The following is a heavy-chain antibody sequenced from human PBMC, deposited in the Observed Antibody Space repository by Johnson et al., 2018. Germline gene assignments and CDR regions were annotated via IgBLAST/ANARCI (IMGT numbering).Heavy chain of an antibody. J-gene: IGHJ3*02. CDR2: IYHSGTT. Sequence: QVQLQESGPGLVEPSGTLSLTCAVSGGSISSSKWWSWVRQPPGTGLEWIGEIYHSGTTKDNSSLKSRVTISVDKSNNQLSLKLTSVTAADTPVYYCARGRDDDYGDYNAFDIWGQGTMVTVSS. D-gene: IGHD4-17*01. CDR1: GGSISSSKW. V-gene: IGHV4-4*02. CDR3: ARGRDDDYGDYNAFDI.